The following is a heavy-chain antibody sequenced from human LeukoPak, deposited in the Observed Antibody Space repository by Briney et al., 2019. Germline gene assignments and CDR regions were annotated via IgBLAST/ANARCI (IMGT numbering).Heavy chain of an antibody. D-gene: IGHD6-25*01. CDR2: IIPIFGTA. J-gene: IGHJ3*02. CDR1: GGTFNSYA. V-gene: IGHV1-69*01. CDR3: ASSAVHGDAFDI. Sequence: SVKVSCKASGGTFNSYAISWVRQAPGQGIEWMGGIIPIFGTANYAQKFQGRATSTEDESTSTAYMELSSLRSEDTAVYYCASSAVHGDAFDIWGQGTMVTVSS.